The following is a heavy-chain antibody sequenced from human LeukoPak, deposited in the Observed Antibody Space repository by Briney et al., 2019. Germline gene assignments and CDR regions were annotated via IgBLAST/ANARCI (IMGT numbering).Heavy chain of an antibody. V-gene: IGHV3-48*03. J-gene: IGHJ4*02. Sequence: GGSLRLSCAASGFTFSSYGMHWVRQAPGKGLEWVSYISRSRSTIYYADSVKGRFTISRDNAKNSLYLQMSSLRAEDTAVYYCARSGYDVVFDYWGQGTLVTVSS. CDR2: ISRSRSTI. CDR3: ARSGYDVVFDY. D-gene: IGHD5-12*01. CDR1: GFTFSSYG.